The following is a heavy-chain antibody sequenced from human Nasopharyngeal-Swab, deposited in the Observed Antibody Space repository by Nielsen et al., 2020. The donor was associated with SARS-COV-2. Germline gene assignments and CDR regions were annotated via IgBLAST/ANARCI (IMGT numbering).Heavy chain of an antibody. D-gene: IGHD6-13*01. CDR2: ISAYNGNT. Sequence: APVKVSCKASGYTFTSYGISWVRQAPGQGLEWMGWISAYNGNTNYAQKLQGRVTMTTDTSTSTAYMELRSLRSDDTAVYYCARTRIAGQEYYFDYWGQGTLVTVSS. CDR3: ARTRIAGQEYYFDY. V-gene: IGHV1-18*01. J-gene: IGHJ4*02. CDR1: GYTFTSYG.